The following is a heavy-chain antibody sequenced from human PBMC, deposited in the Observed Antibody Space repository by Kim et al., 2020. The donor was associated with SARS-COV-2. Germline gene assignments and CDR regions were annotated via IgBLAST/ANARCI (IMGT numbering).Heavy chain of an antibody. Sequence: ASVKVSCKASGYTFTSYYMHWVRQAPGQGLEWMGIINPSGGSTSYAQKFQGRVTMTRDTSTSTVYMELSSLRSEDTAVYYCARGPEPADCGGDCYHFDYWGQGTLVTVSS. V-gene: IGHV1-46*01. CDR3: ARGPEPADCGGDCYHFDY. D-gene: IGHD2-21*02. CDR2: INPSGGST. J-gene: IGHJ4*02. CDR1: GYTFTSYY.